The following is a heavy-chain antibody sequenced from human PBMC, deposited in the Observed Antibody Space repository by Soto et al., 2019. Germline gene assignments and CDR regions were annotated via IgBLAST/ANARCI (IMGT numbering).Heavy chain of an antibody. V-gene: IGHV1-69*12. Sequence: QVQLVQSGAEVKKPGSSVKVSCKASGGTFSSYAISWVRQAPGQGLEWMGGIIPIFGTANYAQKFQGRVTITADESTSTAYMELSRLRSEDTAVYYCARAPPTRDGYNSGSYYYGMDVWAQGTTVTVSS. CDR1: GGTFSSYA. CDR3: ARAPPTRDGYNSGSYYYGMDV. D-gene: IGHD5-12*01. J-gene: IGHJ6*02. CDR2: IIPIFGTA.